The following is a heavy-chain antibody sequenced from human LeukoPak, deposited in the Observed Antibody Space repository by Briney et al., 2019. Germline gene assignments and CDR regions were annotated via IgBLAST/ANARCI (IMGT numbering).Heavy chain of an antibody. Sequence: PGGSLRLSCAASGFTFSSYAMSWVRQAPGQGLEWVSAISGSGGSTYYADSVKGRFTISRDNSKNTLYLQMNSLRAEDTAVYYCATLGPYSSGWPPFDYWGQGTLVTVSS. V-gene: IGHV3-23*01. CDR1: GFTFSSYA. J-gene: IGHJ4*02. CDR3: ATLGPYSSGWPPFDY. CDR2: ISGSGGST. D-gene: IGHD6-19*01.